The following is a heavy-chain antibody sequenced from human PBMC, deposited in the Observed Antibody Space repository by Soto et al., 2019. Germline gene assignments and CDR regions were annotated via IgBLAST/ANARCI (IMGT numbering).Heavy chain of an antibody. J-gene: IGHJ5*02. CDR2: IYTGGST. D-gene: IGHD2-2*01. Sequence: QPGGSLRLSCATSGFTVSSIYMSWVRQAPGKGLEWVSVIYTGGSTYYADSVKGRFTISRDNAKNTLYLQMNRLRAEDTAVYYCAREFCSSPTCPWGQGTLVTAPQ. V-gene: IGHV3-53*01. CDR3: AREFCSSPTCP. CDR1: GFTVSSIY.